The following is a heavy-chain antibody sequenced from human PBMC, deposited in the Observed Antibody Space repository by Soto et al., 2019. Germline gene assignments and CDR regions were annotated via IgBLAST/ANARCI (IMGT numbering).Heavy chain of an antibody. J-gene: IGHJ6*02. CDR2: VIPVFNRT. CDR1: GAMFTGYI. Sequence: QVQLVQSGPEVKKPGASVKVSCKASGAMFTGYIIHWVRLAPGQGLEWMGGVIPVFNRTYASQKFHDRVTLVADEFSTTASLELRRLTGEDTATYYCGRDLSSGQVLGSLEVWGQGTTVTVSS. D-gene: IGHD1-26*01. V-gene: IGHV1-69*01. CDR3: GRDLSSGQVLGSLEV.